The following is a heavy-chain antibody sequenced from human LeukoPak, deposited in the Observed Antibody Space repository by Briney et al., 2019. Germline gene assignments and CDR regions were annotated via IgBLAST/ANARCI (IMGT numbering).Heavy chain of an antibody. CDR3: ARDKAGTTPYYYYSMDV. D-gene: IGHD1-14*01. V-gene: IGHV3-21*01. CDR2: ISSSSRYM. CDR1: GFTFSSYS. J-gene: IGHJ6*03. Sequence: PGGSLRLSCAASGFTFSSYSMNWVRQAPGKGLEWVSSISSSSRYMYYADSVKGRFTISRDNAKNSLYLQMNCLRAEDTAVYYCARDKAGTTPYYYYSMDVWGKGTTVTVSS.